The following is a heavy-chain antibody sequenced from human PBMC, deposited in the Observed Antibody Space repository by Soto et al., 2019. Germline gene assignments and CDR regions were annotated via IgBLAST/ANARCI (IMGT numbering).Heavy chain of an antibody. CDR3: ARQGPPQRYYYGSGSYKVDWFDP. J-gene: IGHJ5*02. CDR1: GGSFSGYY. V-gene: IGHV4-34*01. D-gene: IGHD3-10*01. CDR2: INHSGST. Sequence: SETLSLTCAVYGGSFSGYYWSWIRQPPGKGLEWIGEINHSGSTNYNPSLKSRVTISVDTSKNQFSLKLSSVTAADTAVYYCARQGPPQRYYYGSGSYKVDWFDPWGQGTLVTVSS.